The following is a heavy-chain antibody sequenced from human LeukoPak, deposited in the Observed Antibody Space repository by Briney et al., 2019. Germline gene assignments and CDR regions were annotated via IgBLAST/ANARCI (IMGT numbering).Heavy chain of an antibody. CDR3: ARLYYGSGTTNDY. CDR2: IYSGGST. J-gene: IGHJ4*02. D-gene: IGHD3-10*01. CDR1: GFTLSSNY. Sequence: GRSLTLSCPASGFTLSSNYMSWVRQAPGKGLEWVSVIYSGGSTYYPDSVKGRFTISRDNSKNTLYLQMNSLRAEDTAVYYCARLYYGSGTTNDYWGQGTLVTVSS. V-gene: IGHV3-66*04.